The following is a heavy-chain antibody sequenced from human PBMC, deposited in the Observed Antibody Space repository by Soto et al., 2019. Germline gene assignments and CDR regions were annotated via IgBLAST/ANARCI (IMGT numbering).Heavy chain of an antibody. V-gene: IGHV4-34*01. J-gene: IGHJ6*02. D-gene: IGHD3-10*01. Sequence: PSETLSLTCAVYGGSFSGYYWSWIRQPPGKGLEWLGEINHSGSTNYNPSLQSRVTISVDTSKNQFPLKLSSVTAADTAVYYCARGAGLLWFGALLSDYYYYGMDVWGQGTTVTVSS. CDR2: INHSGST. CDR3: ARGAGLLWFGALLSDYYYYGMDV. CDR1: GGSFSGYY.